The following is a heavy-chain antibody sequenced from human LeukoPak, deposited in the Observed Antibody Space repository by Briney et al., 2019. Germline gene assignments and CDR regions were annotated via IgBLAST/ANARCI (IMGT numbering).Heavy chain of an antibody. V-gene: IGHV4-30-2*01. CDR2: IYHSGST. J-gene: IGHJ5*02. CDR3: ARGGEQWLVYWFDP. Sequence: PSETLSLTCTVSGGSISSGGYYWSWIRQPPGKGLEWIGYIYHSGSTYYNPSLKSRVTISVDRSKNQFSLKLSSVTAADTAVYYCARGGEQWLVYWFDPWGQGTLVTVSS. D-gene: IGHD6-19*01. CDR1: GGSISSGGYY.